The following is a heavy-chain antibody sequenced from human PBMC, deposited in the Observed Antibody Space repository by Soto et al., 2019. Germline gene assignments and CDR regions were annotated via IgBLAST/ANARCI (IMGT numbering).Heavy chain of an antibody. CDR2: ISNDGTNK. J-gene: IGHJ2*01. D-gene: IGHD6-19*01. CDR3: ATAGGWLAVGYLDL. V-gene: IGHV3-30*04. CDR1: GFTFRSFT. Sequence: QVQVVESGGGVVQPGRSLRLSCAASGFTFRSFTMHWVRQAPGKGLEWVAVISNDGTNKYYADSVKGRFTISRDNSKNTVSLQMNSLRPEDTAVYYCATAGGWLAVGYLDLWGRGTLVTVSS.